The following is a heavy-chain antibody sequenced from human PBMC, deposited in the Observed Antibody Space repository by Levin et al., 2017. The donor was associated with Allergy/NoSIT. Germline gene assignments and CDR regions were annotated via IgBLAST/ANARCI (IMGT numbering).Heavy chain of an antibody. J-gene: IGHJ4*02. CDR3: AKRLDDYSSYGEFDY. CDR2: ISYDGSNK. D-gene: IGHD4-11*01. CDR1: GFTFSSYG. Sequence: PGESLKISCAASGFTFSSYGMHWVRQAPGKGLEWVAVISYDGSNKYYADSVKGRFTISRDNSKNTLYLQMNSLRAEDTAVYYCAKRLDDYSSYGEFDYWGQGTLVTVSS. V-gene: IGHV3-30*18.